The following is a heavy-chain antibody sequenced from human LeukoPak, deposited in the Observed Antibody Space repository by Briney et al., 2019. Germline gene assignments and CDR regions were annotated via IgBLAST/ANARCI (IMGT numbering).Heavy chain of an antibody. J-gene: IGHJ3*02. CDR2: IKQDGSEK. Sequence: GGSLRLSCAASGFTFSSYWMSWVRQAPGKGLEWVANIKQDGSEKYYVDSVKGRFTISRDNAKNSLYLQMNSLRAEDTAVYYCARDGGDIVATMDAFDIWGQGTMDTVSS. V-gene: IGHV3-7*01. CDR1: GFTFSSYW. CDR3: ARDGGDIVATMDAFDI. D-gene: IGHD5-12*01.